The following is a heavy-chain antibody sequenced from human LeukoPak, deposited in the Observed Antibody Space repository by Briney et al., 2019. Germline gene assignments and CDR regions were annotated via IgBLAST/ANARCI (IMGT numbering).Heavy chain of an antibody. Sequence: SQTLSLTCTVSGRSISSGGYYWSWIRQHPGKGREWIGYIYDSRSAYYNPSLKSRVTISVDTSENQFSLKLSSVTAADTAVYYCARVNYGSATKEDYWGQGTLVTVSS. D-gene: IGHD3-10*01. CDR1: GRSISSGGYY. CDR3: ARVNYGSATKEDY. J-gene: IGHJ4*02. V-gene: IGHV4-31*03. CDR2: IYDSRSA.